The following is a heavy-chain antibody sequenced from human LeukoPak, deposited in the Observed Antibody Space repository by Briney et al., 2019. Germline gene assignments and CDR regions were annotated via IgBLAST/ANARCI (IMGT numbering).Heavy chain of an antibody. CDR2: INAGNGNT. Sequence: ASVKVSCKASGYTFISYAMHWVRQAPGQSLEWMGWINAGNGNTKYSQKFQGRVTITRDTSASTAYMELGTLRSEDTAVYYCATTHYDVLTLHAFDIWGQGTMVTVSS. V-gene: IGHV1-3*01. CDR1: GYTFISYA. CDR3: ATTHYDVLTLHAFDI. J-gene: IGHJ3*02. D-gene: IGHD3-9*01.